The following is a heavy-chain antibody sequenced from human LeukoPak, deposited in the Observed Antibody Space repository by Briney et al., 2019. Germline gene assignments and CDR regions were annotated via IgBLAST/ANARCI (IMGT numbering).Heavy chain of an antibody. D-gene: IGHD3-16*02. CDR2: INHSGST. CDR3: ARGKRGSYRVVYYYYMDV. J-gene: IGHJ6*03. Sequence: SETLSLTCAVYGGSFSGYYWSWIRQPPGKGLEWIGEINHSGSTNYNPSLKSRVTISVDTSKNQFSLKLSSVTAADTAVYYCARGKRGSYRVVYYYYMDVWGKRTTVTVSS. V-gene: IGHV4-34*01. CDR1: GGSFSGYY.